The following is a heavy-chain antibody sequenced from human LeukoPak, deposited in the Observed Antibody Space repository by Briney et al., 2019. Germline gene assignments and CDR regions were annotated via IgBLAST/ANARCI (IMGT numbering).Heavy chain of an antibody. Sequence: SETLSLTCTVSGGSISSSSYYWGWIRQPPGKGLEWIGSIYYSGSTYYNPSLKSRVTISVDTSKNQFSLKLSSVTAADTAVYYCARLECNGYTPGWGQGTLVTVSS. D-gene: IGHD5-24*01. V-gene: IGHV4-39*01. CDR2: IYYSGST. CDR1: GGSISSSSYY. CDR3: ARLECNGYTPG. J-gene: IGHJ4*02.